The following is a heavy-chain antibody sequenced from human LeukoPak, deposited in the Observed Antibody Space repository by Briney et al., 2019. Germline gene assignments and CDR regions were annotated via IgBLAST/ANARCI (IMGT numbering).Heavy chain of an antibody. Sequence: SETLSLTCTVSGGSISSSSYYWGWIRQPPGKGLEWIGSIYYGGSTYYNPSLKSRVTISVDTSKNQFSLKLSSVTAADTAVYYCARQNRDGYNTLDYWGQGTLVTVSS. V-gene: IGHV4-39*01. CDR2: IYYGGST. CDR1: GGSISSSSYY. CDR3: ARQNRDGYNTLDY. J-gene: IGHJ4*02. D-gene: IGHD5-24*01.